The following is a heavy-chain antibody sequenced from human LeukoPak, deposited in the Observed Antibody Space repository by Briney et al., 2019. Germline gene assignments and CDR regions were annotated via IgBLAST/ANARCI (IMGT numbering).Heavy chain of an antibody. D-gene: IGHD2-2*01. Sequence: ASVKVSCKASGYTFTSYYMHWVRQAPGQGLEWMGIIDPSGGSTRYPQRFQGRVTMTGDPSTCKVYMELSSLRFEDTAVYYCARGSTYCSSISCPMINCDYWGRGTLVTVSS. V-gene: IGHV1-46*01. J-gene: IGHJ4*02. CDR1: GYTFTSYY. CDR2: IDPSGGST. CDR3: ARGSTYCSSISCPMINCDY.